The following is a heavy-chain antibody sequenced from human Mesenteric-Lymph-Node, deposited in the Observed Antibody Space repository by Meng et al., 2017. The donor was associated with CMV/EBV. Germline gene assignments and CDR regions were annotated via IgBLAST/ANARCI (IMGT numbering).Heavy chain of an antibody. J-gene: IGHJ4*02. CDR1: GGTFSTYA. CDR3: AREGRAASVNPFDY. V-gene: IGHV1-69*05. D-gene: IGHD6-13*01. CDR2: IIPIFGTA. Sequence: SVKVSCKAFGGTFSTYAFSWVRQAPGQGLEWMGGIIPIFGTANYAPNFHDRVTITTDESTSTTYMELSSLRSEDTAVYYCAREGRAASVNPFDYWGQGTLVTVSS.